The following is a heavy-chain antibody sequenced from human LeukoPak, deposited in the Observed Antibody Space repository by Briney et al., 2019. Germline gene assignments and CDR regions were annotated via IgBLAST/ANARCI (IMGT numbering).Heavy chain of an antibody. Sequence: ASVKVSCKASGYTFTSYYMHWVRQAPGQGLEWMGIINPSGGSTIYAQKFQGRVTMTRGTSTSTVYMELSSLRSEDTAVYYCARGRATVTTSPWGQGTLVTVSS. CDR1: GYTFTSYY. V-gene: IGHV1-46*01. CDR2: INPSGGST. D-gene: IGHD4-17*01. J-gene: IGHJ5*02. CDR3: ARGRATVTTSP.